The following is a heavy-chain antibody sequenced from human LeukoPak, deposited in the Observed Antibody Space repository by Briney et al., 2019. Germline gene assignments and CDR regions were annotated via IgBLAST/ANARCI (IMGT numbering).Heavy chain of an antibody. D-gene: IGHD1-26*01. V-gene: IGHV3-21*01. J-gene: IGHJ4*02. CDR2: IGSSSSYI. CDR1: GFTFSSYS. Sequence: GGSLRLSCAASGFTFSSYSMNWVRQAPGKGLEWVSSIGSSSSYIYYADSVKGRFTISRDNSKNTLYLQMNSLRAEDTAVYYCARDSPPRYSGSPPAYWGQGTLVTVSS. CDR3: ARDSPPRYSGSPPAY.